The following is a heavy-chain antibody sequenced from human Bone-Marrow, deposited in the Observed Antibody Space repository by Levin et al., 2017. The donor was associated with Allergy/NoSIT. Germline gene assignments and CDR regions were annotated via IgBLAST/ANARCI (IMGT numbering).Heavy chain of an antibody. CDR1: GFTFSTHG. D-gene: IGHD3-9*01. V-gene: IGHV3-30*18. Sequence: GGSLRLSCAASGFTFSTHGMHWVRQAPGKGLEWVAVISDNGRNTYYADSMKGRFTISRDNSNNTLFLQLNSLRAEDTAVYYCAKDLKGKGDYDFMTGPSYNYFDPWGQGTLVTVSS. CDR3: AKDLKGKGDYDFMTGPSYNYFDP. CDR2: ISDNGRNT. J-gene: IGHJ5*02.